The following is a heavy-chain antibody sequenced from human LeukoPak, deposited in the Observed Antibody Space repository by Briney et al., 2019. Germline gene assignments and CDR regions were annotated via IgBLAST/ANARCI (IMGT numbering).Heavy chain of an antibody. J-gene: IGHJ3*02. Sequence: GESLKISCKGSGYSFTSYWIGGVRQMPGKGLEWMGIIYPGDSDTRYSPSFQGQVTISADKSISTAYLQWSSLKASDTAMYYCAREGDRHYDSSGYYGVHDAFDIWGQGTMVTVSS. CDR2: IYPGDSDT. V-gene: IGHV5-51*01. CDR3: AREGDRHYDSSGYYGVHDAFDI. D-gene: IGHD3-22*01. CDR1: GYSFTSYW.